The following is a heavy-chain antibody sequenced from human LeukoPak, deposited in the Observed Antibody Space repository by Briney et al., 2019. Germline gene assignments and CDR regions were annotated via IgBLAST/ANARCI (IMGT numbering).Heavy chain of an antibody. Sequence: HTGGSLRLSCAASGFTFSSYGMHWVRQAPGKGLEWVAVIWYDGSNAYYADSVKGRFTISRDISKNTLYLQMNSLRAEDTAVYYCARHKDWTFDYWGQGTLVTVSS. CDR1: GFTFSSYG. V-gene: IGHV3-33*01. J-gene: IGHJ4*02. CDR2: IWYDGSNA. CDR3: ARHKDWTFDY. D-gene: IGHD3/OR15-3a*01.